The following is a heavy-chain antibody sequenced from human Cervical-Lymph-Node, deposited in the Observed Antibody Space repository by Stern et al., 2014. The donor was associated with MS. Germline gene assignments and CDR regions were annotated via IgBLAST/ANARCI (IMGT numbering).Heavy chain of an antibody. Sequence: VQLVQSGAEVKKPGESLKISCKLSGYSFTIYYIAWVRQMPGKGLDCMGVIYPYDSDTTYSPSFQGQVTISADKSITTAYLQWSSLRASDTAMYYCARHVQGFDYWGQGTLVTVSS. J-gene: IGHJ4*02. CDR3: ARHVQGFDY. V-gene: IGHV5-51*01. CDR1: GYSFTIYY. CDR2: IYPYDSDT.